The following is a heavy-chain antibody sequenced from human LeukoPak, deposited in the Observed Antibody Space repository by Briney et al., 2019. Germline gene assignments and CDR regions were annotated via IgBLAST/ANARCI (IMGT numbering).Heavy chain of an antibody. Sequence: GGSLRLSCAASGFTFSSYSMNWVRQAPGKGLEWVSSISSSSSYIYYADSVKGRFTISRDNAKNSLYLQMNSLRAEDTAVYYCARGREIVYYDFWSGYTGGNWFDPWGQGTLVTVSS. V-gene: IGHV3-21*01. CDR2: ISSSSSYI. J-gene: IGHJ5*02. D-gene: IGHD3-3*01. CDR3: ARGREIVYYDFWSGYTGGNWFDP. CDR1: GFTFSSYS.